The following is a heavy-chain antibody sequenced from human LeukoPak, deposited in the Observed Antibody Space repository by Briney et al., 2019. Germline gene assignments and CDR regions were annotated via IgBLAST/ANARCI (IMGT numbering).Heavy chain of an antibody. CDR2: INHSGST. CDR1: GGSFSGYY. V-gene: IGHV4-34*01. Sequence: PSETLSLTCAVHGGSFSGYYWSWIRQPPGKGLEWIGEINHSGSTNYNPSLKSRVTISVDTSKNQFSLKLSSVTAADTAVYYCARGPVVPAANFFDYWGQGTLVTVSS. CDR3: ARGPVVPAANFFDY. J-gene: IGHJ4*02. D-gene: IGHD2-2*01.